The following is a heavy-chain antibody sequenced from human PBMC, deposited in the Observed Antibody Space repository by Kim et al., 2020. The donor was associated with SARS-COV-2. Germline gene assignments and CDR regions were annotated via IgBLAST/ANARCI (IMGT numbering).Heavy chain of an antibody. D-gene: IGHD3-3*02. CDR2: ISYDGSNK. CDR1: GFTFSSYA. V-gene: IGHV3-30-3*01. J-gene: IGHJ6*02. CDR3: ARDRIKGYYYYGMDV. Sequence: GGSLRLSCAASGFTFSSYAMHWVRQAPGKGLEWVAVISYDGSNKYYADSVKGRFTISRDNSKNTLYLQMNSLRAEDTAVYYCARDRIKGYYYYGMDVWG.